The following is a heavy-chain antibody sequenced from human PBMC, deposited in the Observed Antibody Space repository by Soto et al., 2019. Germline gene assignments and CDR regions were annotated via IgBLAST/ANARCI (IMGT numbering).Heavy chain of an antibody. V-gene: IGHV2-26*01. D-gene: IGHD3-16*02. CDR1: GFSLSNARMG. J-gene: IGHJ4*02. CDR3: ARIPMITFGGVIVIDY. Sequence: KESGPVLVKPTETLTLTCTVSGFSLSNARMGVSWIRQPPGKALEWLAHIFSNDEKSYSTSLKSRLTISKDTSKSQVVLTMTNMDPVDTATYCCARIPMITFGGVIVIDYWGQGTLVTVSS. CDR2: IFSNDEK.